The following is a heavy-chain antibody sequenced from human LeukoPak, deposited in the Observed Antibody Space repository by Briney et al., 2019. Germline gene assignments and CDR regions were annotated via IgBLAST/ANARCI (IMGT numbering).Heavy chain of an antibody. CDR3: AREGIEAAAGSYYYYGMDV. Sequence: GGSLRLSCAASGFTFSYHWMHWVRQAPGKGLEWVAVIWYDGSNKYYADSVKGRFTISRDNSKNTLYLQMNSLRAEDTAVYYCAREGIEAAAGSYYYYGMDVWGQGTTVTVSS. D-gene: IGHD6-13*01. CDR2: IWYDGSNK. V-gene: IGHV3-33*08. J-gene: IGHJ6*02. CDR1: GFTFSYHW.